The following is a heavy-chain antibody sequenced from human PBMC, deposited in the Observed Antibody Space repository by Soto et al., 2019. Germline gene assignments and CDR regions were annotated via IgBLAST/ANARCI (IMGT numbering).Heavy chain of an antibody. V-gene: IGHV1-69*01. CDR1: GGTFSSYA. J-gene: IGHJ6*02. CDR3: ARDTIVVVPAAMYYYYYGMDV. CDR2: IIPIFGTA. Sequence: QVQLVQSGAEVKKPGSSVKVSCKASGGTFSSYAISWVRQAPGQGLEWMGGIIPIFGTANYAQKFQGRVTITADESTSRAYMELSSLRSEDTAVYYCARDTIVVVPAAMYYYYYGMDVWGQGTTVTVSS. D-gene: IGHD2-2*01.